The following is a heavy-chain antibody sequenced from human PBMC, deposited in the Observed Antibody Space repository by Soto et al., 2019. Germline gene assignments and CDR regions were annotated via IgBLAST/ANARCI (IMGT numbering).Heavy chain of an antibody. Sequence: LRLSCAASGFTFCSYGMHWVRQAPGKGLEWVAVISYDGCNNLYRHSVKGRFTISGDKSKTTPYLQRNSLRAEDRAVYYCAKEGGGYSYGYFDYWGQGTLVTVSS. CDR1: GFTFCSYG. J-gene: IGHJ4*02. CDR3: AKEGGGYSYGYFDY. D-gene: IGHD5-18*01. V-gene: IGHV3-30*18. CDR2: ISYDGCNN.